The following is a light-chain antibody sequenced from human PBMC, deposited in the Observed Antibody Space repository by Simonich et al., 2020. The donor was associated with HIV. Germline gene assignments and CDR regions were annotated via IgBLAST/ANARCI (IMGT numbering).Light chain of an antibody. J-gene: IGKJ5*01. CDR3: QQRSNWPLT. CDR2: DAS. Sequence: EIVLTQSPGTLSLSPGERATLSCRASQSVSSSYLAWYQQKPGQAPRLLIYDASNRATGIPARFSGSGSRTDFTLTISSLEPEDFAVYYCQQRSNWPLTFGQWTRLEIK. V-gene: IGKV3-11*01. CDR1: QSVSSSY.